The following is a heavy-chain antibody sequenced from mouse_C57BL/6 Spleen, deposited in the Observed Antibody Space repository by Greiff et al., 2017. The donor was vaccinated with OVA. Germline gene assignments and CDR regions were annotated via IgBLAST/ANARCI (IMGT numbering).Heavy chain of an antibody. CDR2: IYPGSGNT. D-gene: IGHD1-1*01. J-gene: IGHJ4*01. CDR3: ARSLYYYGSSYDAMDY. Sequence: VQLQQSGAELVRPGASVKLSCKASGYTFTDYYINWVKQRPGQGLEWIARIYPGSGNTYYNEKFKGKATLTAEKSSSTADMQLSSLTSEDSAVYFCARSLYYYGSSYDAMDYWGQGTSVTVSS. CDR1: GYTFTDYY. V-gene: IGHV1-76*01.